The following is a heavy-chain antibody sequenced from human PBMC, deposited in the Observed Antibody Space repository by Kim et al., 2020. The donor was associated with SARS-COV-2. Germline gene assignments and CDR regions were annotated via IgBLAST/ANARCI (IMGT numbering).Heavy chain of an antibody. CDR3: ARGAGGWSQFDY. CDR2: INTKTGKP. J-gene: IGHJ4*02. CDR1: GYSFITYS. D-gene: IGHD6-19*01. V-gene: IGHV7-4-1*02. Sequence: ASVKVSCKASGYSFITYSVDWVRQAPGQGPEWMGRINTKTGKPTYAPGLTGRFVFSLDTSVSTTYLQISNLETEDTAVYYCARGAGGWSQFDYWGQGTLV.